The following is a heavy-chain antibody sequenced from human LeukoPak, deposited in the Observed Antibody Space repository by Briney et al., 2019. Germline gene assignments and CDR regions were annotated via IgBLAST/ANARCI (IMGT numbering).Heavy chain of an antibody. CDR3: ARVGYYGSGSYGLLRGAIPDFNAFDI. J-gene: IGHJ3*02. D-gene: IGHD3-10*01. CDR1: GYTFTGYY. V-gene: IGHV1-2*02. CDR2: INPNSGGT. Sequence: GASVKVSCKASGYTFTGYYMHWVRQAPGQGLEWMGWINPNSGGTNYAQKFQGRVTMTRDTSISTAYMELSRLRSDDTAVYYCARVGYYGSGSYGLLRGAIPDFNAFDIWGQGTMVTVSS.